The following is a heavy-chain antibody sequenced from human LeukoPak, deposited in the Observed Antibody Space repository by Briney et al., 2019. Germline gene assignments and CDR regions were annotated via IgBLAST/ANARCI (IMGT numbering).Heavy chain of an antibody. Sequence: GGSLRLSCAASGFTFSSYWMSWVRQAPGKGLEWVANIKQDGSEKYYVDSVKGRFTISRDNAKNSLYLQMNSLRAEDTAVYYCARQMARVGDAFDIWGQGTMVTVSS. D-gene: IGHD1-26*01. J-gene: IGHJ3*02. CDR2: IKQDGSEK. CDR1: GFTFSSYW. CDR3: ARQMARVGDAFDI. V-gene: IGHV3-7*01.